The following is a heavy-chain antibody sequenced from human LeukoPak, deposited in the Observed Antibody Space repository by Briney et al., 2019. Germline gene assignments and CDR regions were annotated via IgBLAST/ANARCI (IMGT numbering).Heavy chain of an antibody. J-gene: IGHJ3*02. V-gene: IGHV1-46*01. CDR3: ARAYSHTDGFAT. D-gene: IGHD5-18*01. CDR1: GYTFTSYF. CDR2: ISPISGST. Sequence: ASVKISCKAFGYTFTSYFMHWVRQAPGQGLEWMGIISPISGSTTYAQKSQGRVTVTRDTSTSTVYMELSSLRSEDTALYYCARAYSHTDGFATWGQGTMVTVSS.